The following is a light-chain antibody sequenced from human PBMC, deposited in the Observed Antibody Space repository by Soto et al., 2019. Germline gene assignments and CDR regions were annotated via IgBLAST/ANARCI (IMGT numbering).Light chain of an antibody. CDR3: CTYARDLYV. CDR2: DVS. CDR1: TSDVGGYDY. J-gene: IGLJ1*01. V-gene: IGLV2-11*01. Sequence: QSVLTQPRSVSGSPGQSVAISCTGTTSDVGGYDYVSWHQQHPGKAPELIIFDVSKRPSGVPDRFSGSKSGNTASLTIFGLQAEDEADYSCCTYARDLYVFGSGTKVTVL.